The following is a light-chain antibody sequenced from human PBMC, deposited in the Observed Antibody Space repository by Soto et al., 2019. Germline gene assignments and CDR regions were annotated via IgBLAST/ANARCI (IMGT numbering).Light chain of an antibody. CDR2: GAS. Sequence: DIVMTQSPGTLSLSPGERATLSCRASPSVSSSYLAWYQQKPGQAPRPLIYGASSRAIGIPDRFSGSGSGTDFTLPISRLEPEDFAVYYCQQYGTSPWTFGQGTKV. J-gene: IGKJ1*01. CDR3: QQYGTSPWT. CDR1: PSVSSSY. V-gene: IGKV3-20*01.